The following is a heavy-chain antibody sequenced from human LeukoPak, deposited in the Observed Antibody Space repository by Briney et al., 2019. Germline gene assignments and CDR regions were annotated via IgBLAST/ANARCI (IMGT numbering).Heavy chain of an antibody. CDR1: GFTFSSYS. CDR3: AKDDYYGSGSYFAR. V-gene: IGHV3-23*01. J-gene: IGHJ5*02. Sequence: GGSLRLSCAASGFTFSSYSMNWVRQAPGKGLEWVSAISGSGGSTYYADSVKGRFTISRDNSKNTLYLQMNSLRAEDTAVYYCAKDDYYGSGSYFARWGQGTLVTVSS. D-gene: IGHD3-10*01. CDR2: ISGSGGST.